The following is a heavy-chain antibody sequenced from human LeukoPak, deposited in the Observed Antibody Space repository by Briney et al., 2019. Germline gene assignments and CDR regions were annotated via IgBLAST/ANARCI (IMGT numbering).Heavy chain of an antibody. CDR3: ARVGGAARSYFDY. V-gene: IGHV1-69*05. CDR2: IIPIFGTT. D-gene: IGHD6-6*01. Sequence: SVKVSCKASGGTFSSYAISWVRQAPGQGLEWMGGIIPIFGTTNYAQKFQGRVTITTDESTSTAYMELSSLRSEDTAVYYCARVGGAARSYFDYWGQGTLVTVSS. CDR1: GGTFSSYA. J-gene: IGHJ4*02.